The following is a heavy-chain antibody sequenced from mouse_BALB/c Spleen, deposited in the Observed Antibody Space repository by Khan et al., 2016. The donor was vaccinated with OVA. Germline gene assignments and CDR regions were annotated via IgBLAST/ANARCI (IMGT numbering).Heavy chain of an antibody. CDR1: GYSITSGYY. CDR3: ASKSYGNVAY. CDR2: ISYDGSN. D-gene: IGHD2-1*01. J-gene: IGHJ3*01. V-gene: IGHV3-6*02. Sequence: EVQLQESGPGLVKPSQSLSLTCSVTGYSITSGYYWSWIRQFPGNRLEWLGYISYDGSNHFNPSLKNRISITRDTSKQQFFLKLNSVTTEDTATYYCASKSYGNVAYWGQGTLVTVSA.